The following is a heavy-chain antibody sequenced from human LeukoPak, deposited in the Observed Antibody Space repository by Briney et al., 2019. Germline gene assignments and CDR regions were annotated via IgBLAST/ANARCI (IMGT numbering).Heavy chain of an antibody. V-gene: IGHV3-66*01. J-gene: IGHJ4*02. CDR3: AKDFVPRGGSYFPGFDY. CDR1: GFTVSSNY. Sequence: PGGSLRLSCAASGFTVSSNYMIWVRQAPGKGLEWVSVIYSGSSTYYADSVKGRFTMSRDNSKNTLYLQMNSLRTEDTAVYYCAKDFVPRGGSYFPGFDYWGQGTLVVVSS. D-gene: IGHD1-26*01. CDR2: IYSGSST.